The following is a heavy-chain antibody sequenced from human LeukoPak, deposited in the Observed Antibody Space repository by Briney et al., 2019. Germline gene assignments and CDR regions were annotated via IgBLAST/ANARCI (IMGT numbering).Heavy chain of an antibody. CDR2: INRAGNDK. D-gene: IGHD3-3*01. Sequence: GGSLRLSCAASGFTFSDNWMNWVRQVPGKGLEWVANINRAGNDKYYVDSVRGRFTVSRDSAKNSLYLQMNSLRAEDTAVYYCAKNSIWSGYYTYYFDYWGQATLVTVSS. V-gene: IGHV3-7*03. J-gene: IGHJ4*02. CDR3: AKNSIWSGYYTYYFDY. CDR1: GFTFSDNW.